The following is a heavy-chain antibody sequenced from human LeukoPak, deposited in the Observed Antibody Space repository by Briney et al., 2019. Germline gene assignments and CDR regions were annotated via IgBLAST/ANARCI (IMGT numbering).Heavy chain of an antibody. CDR1: GYTFTSYY. Sequence: ASVKVSCKASGYTFTSYYMHWVRQAPGQGLEWMGIINPSGGGTSYAQKFQGRVTMTRDTSTSTVYMELSSLRSEDTAVYYCARWTMQHYFDYWGQGTLVTVSS. CDR3: ARWTMQHYFDY. V-gene: IGHV1-46*01. D-gene: IGHD4/OR15-4a*01. CDR2: INPSGGGT. J-gene: IGHJ4*02.